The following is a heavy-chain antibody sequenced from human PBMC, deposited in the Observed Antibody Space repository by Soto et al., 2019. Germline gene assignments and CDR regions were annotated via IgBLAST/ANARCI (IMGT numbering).Heavy chain of an antibody. V-gene: IGHV4-31*03. CDR1: SGSVSSGGHF. Sequence: PWETLSLTCTVSSGSVSSGGHFWGWIRQPRGKGLELIGYMYQSGSTYYTPSLKSRATISGDTSDIQFSLRLRSVSAADTALYYCARGLDEYAFDIWGQGTMVTVSS. J-gene: IGHJ3*02. CDR3: ARGLDEYAFDI. D-gene: IGHD1-1*01. CDR2: MYQSGST.